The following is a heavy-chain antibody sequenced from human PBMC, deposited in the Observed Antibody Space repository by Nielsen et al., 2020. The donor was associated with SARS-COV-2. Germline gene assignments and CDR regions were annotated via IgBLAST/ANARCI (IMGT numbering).Heavy chain of an antibody. CDR2: ISSSGSTI. V-gene: IGHV3-11*01. J-gene: IGHJ6*02. Sequence: WIRQPPGKGLEWVSYISSSGSTIYYADSVKGRFTIYRDNAKNSLYLQMNSLRAEDTAVYYCARDHPWLVRRRSWDYYYYYGMDVWGQGTTVTVSS. CDR3: ARDHPWLVRRRSWDYYYYYGMDV. D-gene: IGHD6-13*01.